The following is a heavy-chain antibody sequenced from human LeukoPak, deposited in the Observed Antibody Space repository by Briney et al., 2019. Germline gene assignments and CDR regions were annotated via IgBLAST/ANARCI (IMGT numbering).Heavy chain of an antibody. D-gene: IGHD1-1*01. CDR1: GIASTNFA. CDR3: AADLSDPRRGASYLDS. CDR2: IIVGTGAT. Sequence: EASVIVSCKASGIASTNFAVQWVRQARGQRLEWMGWIIVGTGATKCAQDFQHRVTITRDMSTRTLYMELTSLRSEDTAVYYCAADLSDPRRGASYLDSWGQGTLVTVSS. J-gene: IGHJ4*02. V-gene: IGHV1-58*01.